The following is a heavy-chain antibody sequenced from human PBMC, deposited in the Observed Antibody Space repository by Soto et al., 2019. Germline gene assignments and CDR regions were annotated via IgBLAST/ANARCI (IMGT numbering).Heavy chain of an antibody. V-gene: IGHV3-74*01. Sequence: DVQLVESGGGLVQPGGSLRLSCAVSGFTFSRYWMHWVRQVPGKGLVWVSRINSDGSSISYADSVKGRFTSSRDNAKNTLYLQMNSLRGEDTAVYYCVRGKYSSPVGYWGQGTQVTVSS. J-gene: IGHJ4*02. CDR1: GFTFSRYW. CDR2: INSDGSSI. CDR3: VRGKYSSPVGY. D-gene: IGHD6-19*01.